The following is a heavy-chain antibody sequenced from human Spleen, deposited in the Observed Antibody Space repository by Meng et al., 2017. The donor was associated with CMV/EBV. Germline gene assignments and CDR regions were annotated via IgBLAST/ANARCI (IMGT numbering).Heavy chain of an antibody. CDR2: ISGSGGYT. CDR3: ARMEDIVVGGFDY. D-gene: IGHD2-2*01. V-gene: IGHV3-23*01. J-gene: IGHJ4*02. CDR1: GFSFSTYA. Sequence: GESLKISCAASGFSFSTYAMSWVRQAPGKGLEWVSGISGSGGYTYYADSVKGRFTISRDNSKNTLYLQMNSLRAEDTAVYYCARMEDIVVGGFDYWGQGTLVTVSS.